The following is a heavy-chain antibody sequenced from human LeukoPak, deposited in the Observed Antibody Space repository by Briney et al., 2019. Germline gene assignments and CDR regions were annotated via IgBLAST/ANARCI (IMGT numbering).Heavy chain of an antibody. CDR2: IYYSGST. CDR3: ARTYGDYDDAFDV. Sequence: PSETLSPTCTVSGGSISSGDYYWSWIRQPPGKGLEWIGYIYYSGSTYYNPSLKSRVTISVDTSKNQFSLKLSSVTATDTAVYYCARTYGDYDDAFDVWGQGTMVTVSS. V-gene: IGHV4-30-4*01. CDR1: GGSISSGDYY. D-gene: IGHD4-17*01. J-gene: IGHJ3*01.